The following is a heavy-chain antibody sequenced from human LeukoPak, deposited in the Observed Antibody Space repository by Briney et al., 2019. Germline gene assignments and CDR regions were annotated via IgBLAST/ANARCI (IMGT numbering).Heavy chain of an antibody. Sequence: GGSLRLSCAASGFTFSNAWMSWVRQAPGKGLEWVGRIKSKTDGGTTDYAAPVKGRFTISRDDSKNTLYLQMNSLKTEDTAVYYCTTYPTTVTTLLYYYMDVWGKGTTVTVSS. CDR1: GFTFSNAW. J-gene: IGHJ6*03. V-gene: IGHV3-15*01. CDR3: TTYPTTVTTLLYYYMDV. D-gene: IGHD4-17*01. CDR2: IKSKTDGGTT.